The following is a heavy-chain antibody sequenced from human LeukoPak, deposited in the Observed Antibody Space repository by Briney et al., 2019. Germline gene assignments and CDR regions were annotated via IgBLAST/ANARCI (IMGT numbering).Heavy chain of an antibody. J-gene: IGHJ5*02. CDR1: GFTVSSNY. V-gene: IGHV3-74*01. Sequence: PGGSLRLSCAASGFTVSSNYMSWVRQAPGKGLVWVSRINSDGSSTSYADSVKGRFTISRDNAKNTLYLQMNSLRAEDTAVYYCARELTYYDFWSGYYNWFDPWGQGTLVTVSS. CDR3: ARELTYYDFWSGYYNWFDP. D-gene: IGHD3-3*01. CDR2: INSDGSST.